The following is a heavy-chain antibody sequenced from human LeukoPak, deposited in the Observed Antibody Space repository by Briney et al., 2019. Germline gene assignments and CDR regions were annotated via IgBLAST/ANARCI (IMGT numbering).Heavy chain of an antibody. CDR2: IKQDGSEK. V-gene: IGHV3-7*01. CDR1: GFTFSDFW. J-gene: IGHJ4*02. CDR3: ARDHTVDGLVFDY. D-gene: IGHD6-19*01. Sequence: GGSLRLSCAVSGFTFSDFWMNWVRQAPGKGLEWVASIKQDGSEKYYVDSVKGRFSISRDNAKNSLHLQMNSLRAEDTAVYYCARDHTVDGLVFDYWGQGILVTVSS.